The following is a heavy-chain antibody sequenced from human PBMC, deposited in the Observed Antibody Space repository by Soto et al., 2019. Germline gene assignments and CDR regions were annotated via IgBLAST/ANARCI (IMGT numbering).Heavy chain of an antibody. J-gene: IGHJ4*02. V-gene: IGHV4-59*12. CDR1: GVFISTSY. CDR3: AREVALSMYYDILTGPYYFDY. Sequence: SSETLSLTCTVSGVFISTSYWSWIRQPPGKGLEWIGCTYYSGNINYNPSLKSRVTISVDTSKNQFSLKLSSVTAADTAVYYCAREVALSMYYDILTGPYYFDYWGRGTLVIVSS. D-gene: IGHD3-9*01. CDR2: TYYSGNI.